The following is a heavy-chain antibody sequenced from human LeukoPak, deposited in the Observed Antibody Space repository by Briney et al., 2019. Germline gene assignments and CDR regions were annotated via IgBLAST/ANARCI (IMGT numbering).Heavy chain of an antibody. CDR3: ARGRGTSGSNRDFYYYYYMDV. D-gene: IGHD2-15*01. J-gene: IGHJ6*03. CDR2: INPNSGGT. Sequence: ASVKVSCKASGYTFTAYYMHWVRQAPGQGLEWMGWINPNSGGTNYAQKFQGRVTMTRDTSISTAYMELNRLRSDDTAVYYCARGRGTSGSNRDFYYYYYMDVWGKGTTVTVSS. V-gene: IGHV1-2*02. CDR1: GYTFTAYY.